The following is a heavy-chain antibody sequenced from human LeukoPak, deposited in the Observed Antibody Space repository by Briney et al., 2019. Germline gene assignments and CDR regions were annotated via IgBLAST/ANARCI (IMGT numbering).Heavy chain of an antibody. CDR2: IIPIFGTA. V-gene: IGHV1-69*13. J-gene: IGHJ4*02. D-gene: IGHD3-22*01. CDR1: GGTFSSYA. Sequence: SVKVSCKASGGTFSSYAISWVRQAPGQGLEWMGGIIPIFGTANYAQKFQGRVTITADESTSTAYMELSSLRSEDTAVYYCARAHYDSSGYYLEYYFDYWGQGTLVAVSS. CDR3: ARAHYDSSGYYLEYYFDY.